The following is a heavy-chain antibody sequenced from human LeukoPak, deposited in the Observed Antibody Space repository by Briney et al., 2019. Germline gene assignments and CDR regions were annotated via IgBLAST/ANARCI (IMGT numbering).Heavy chain of an antibody. CDR2: ISGSGGST. Sequence: GGSLRLSCAASGFTFNSYAMSWVRQAPGKGLEWVSGISGSGGSTYYVDSVNGRFTISRDNSKNTLYLQMNSLRVDDTALYYCARDTAAFDIWGQGTMVTVSS. D-gene: IGHD5-18*01. J-gene: IGHJ3*02. CDR1: GFTFNSYA. CDR3: ARDTAAFDI. V-gene: IGHV3-23*01.